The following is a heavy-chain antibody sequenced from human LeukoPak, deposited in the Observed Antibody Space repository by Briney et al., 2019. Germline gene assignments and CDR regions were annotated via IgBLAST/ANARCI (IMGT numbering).Heavy chain of an antibody. CDR2: INHSGST. CDR1: GGSFSGYY. CDR3: ARMTVGIAAAGKPMDV. J-gene: IGHJ6*03. V-gene: IGHV4-34*01. Sequence: PSVTLSLTCAVYGGSFSGYYWSWIRQPPGKGLEWIGEINHSGSTNYNPSLKSRVTISVDTSKNQFSLKLSSVTAADTAVYYCARMTVGIAAAGKPMDVWGKGTTVTVSS. D-gene: IGHD6-13*01.